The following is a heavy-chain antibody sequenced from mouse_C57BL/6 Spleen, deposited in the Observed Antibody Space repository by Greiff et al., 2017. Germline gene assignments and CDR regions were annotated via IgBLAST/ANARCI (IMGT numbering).Heavy chain of an antibody. CDR1: GYTFTDYN. CDR3: ARGHSNYRYFDV. J-gene: IGHJ1*03. Sequence: EVQLQQSGPELVKPGASVKIPCKASGYTFTDYNMYWVKQSHGKSLEWIGDINPNNGGTIYNQKFKGKATLTVDKSSSTAYMELRSLTSEDTAVYYCARGHSNYRYFDVWGTGTTVTGSS. V-gene: IGHV1-18*01. D-gene: IGHD2-5*01. CDR2: INPNNGGT.